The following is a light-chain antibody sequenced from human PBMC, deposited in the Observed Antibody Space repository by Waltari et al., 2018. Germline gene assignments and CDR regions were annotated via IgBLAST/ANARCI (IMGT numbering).Light chain of an antibody. V-gene: IGLV2-23*02. CDR3: CSYVGLGTYV. Sequence: QSGLAQPAPASGSPGQSITTTCTGTSSDVGNYNLDPGYPRRPVKAPTLLIYAVTQRAPGTSDRFSASKSGNTASLSISGLQAQEDEADYYCCSYVGLGTYVFGTGTKVTV. J-gene: IGLJ1*01. CDR2: AVT. CDR1: SSDVGNYNL.